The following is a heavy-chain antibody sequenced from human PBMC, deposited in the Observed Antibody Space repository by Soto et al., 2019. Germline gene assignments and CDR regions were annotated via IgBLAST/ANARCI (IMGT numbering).Heavy chain of an antibody. V-gene: IGHV1-69*01. Sequence: QVQLVQSGAEVKKPGSSVQGACKASGCTFSSYAISCVRQAPGQGLEWMGGIIPIFGTANYAQKFQGRVTITEDESTSTAYTELSSLRSEDTAVYYCARRTYDYDSSGYYLSYCDYWGQGTLVTVSS. CDR2: IIPIFGTA. J-gene: IGHJ4*02. CDR3: ARRTYDYDSSGYYLSYCDY. CDR1: GCTFSSYA. D-gene: IGHD3-22*01.